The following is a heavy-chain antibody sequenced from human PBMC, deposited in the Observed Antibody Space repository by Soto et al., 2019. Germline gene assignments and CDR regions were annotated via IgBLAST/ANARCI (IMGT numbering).Heavy chain of an antibody. J-gene: IGHJ5*02. CDR2: IYYRGSN. D-gene: IGHD6-19*01. CDR1: GGPMSAYY. CDR3: ARQDPFNTGWHFDA. Sequence: PSETLSLTCTVSGGPMSAYYWSWVLQPPGKGLEWLVYIYYRGSNNYNPSLKSRVTISVDTSNNQFSLKLSSVTAADTAVYYCARQDPFNTGWHFDAWGEGTLDNVSS. V-gene: IGHV4-59*08.